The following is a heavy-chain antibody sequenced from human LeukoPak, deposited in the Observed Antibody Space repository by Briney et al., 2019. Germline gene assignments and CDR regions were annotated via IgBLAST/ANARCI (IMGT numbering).Heavy chain of an antibody. CDR1: GYTFTSYY. D-gene: IGHD4-11*01. Sequence: GASVKVSCKASGYTFTSYYMHWVRQAPGQGLEWMGIINPSGGSTSYAQKFQGRVTVTRDTSTSTVYMELSSLRSEDTAVYYCARDRRVMTTVTTAVIYYWGQGTLVTVSS. CDR2: INPSGGST. V-gene: IGHV1-46*01. CDR3: ARDRRVMTTVTTAVIYY. J-gene: IGHJ4*02.